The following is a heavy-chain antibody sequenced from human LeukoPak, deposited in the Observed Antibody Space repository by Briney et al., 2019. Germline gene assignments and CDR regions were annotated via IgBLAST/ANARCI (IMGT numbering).Heavy chain of an antibody. CDR1: GFTFNNYW. CDR2: IKQDGTEI. D-gene: IGHD3-10*01. J-gene: IGHJ4*02. CDR3: ARTPDGADY. V-gene: IGHV3-7*01. Sequence: PGGYLRLASEASGFTFNNYWMTWFRQAPGKGLEWVANIKQDGTEIFYVDSVRGRFIISRDNAENSLYLQMNSLRVEDTAVYYCARTPDGADYWGQGTLVTVSS.